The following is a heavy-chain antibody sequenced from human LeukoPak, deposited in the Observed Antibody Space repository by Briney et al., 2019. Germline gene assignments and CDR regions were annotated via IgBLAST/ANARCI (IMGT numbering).Heavy chain of an antibody. V-gene: IGHV1-18*01. J-gene: IGHJ4*02. CDR2: ISAYNGHT. Sequence: GASVKVSCKASGYTFNSYGISWVRQAPGQGLEWMGWISAYNGHTNYAQKLQGRVTMTTDTSTSTAYMKLRSLRSDDTAVYYCARAELIAVAADYWGQGTLVTVSS. CDR1: GYTFNSYG. CDR3: ARAELIAVAADY. D-gene: IGHD6-19*01.